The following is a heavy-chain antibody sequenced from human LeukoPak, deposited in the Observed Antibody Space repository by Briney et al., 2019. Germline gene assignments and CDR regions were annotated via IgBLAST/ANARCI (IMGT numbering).Heavy chain of an antibody. Sequence: GGSLRLSCAASGFTFSSYSMNWVRQAPGKGLEWVSSISSSSTYICYADSVKGRFTISRDNAKNSLYLQMNSLRAEDTAVYYCARDRTDGDYWGQGTLVTVSS. D-gene: IGHD1-1*01. CDR2: ISSSSTYI. CDR1: GFTFSSYS. CDR3: ARDRTDGDY. J-gene: IGHJ4*02. V-gene: IGHV3-21*01.